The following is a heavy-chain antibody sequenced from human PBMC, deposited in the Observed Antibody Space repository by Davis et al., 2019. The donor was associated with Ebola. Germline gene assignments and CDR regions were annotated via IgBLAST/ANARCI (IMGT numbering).Heavy chain of an antibody. J-gene: IGHJ4*01. CDR2: TYYRSRWFT. CDR1: GDSVSNSGAA. CDR3: TRALRD. Sequence: PSETLSLTCAIFGDSVSNSGAAYNWIRQSPSRGLEWLGRTYYRSRWFTDYEISLKSRMIINADTSKNQFSLQLNSVTPDDTAIYYCTRALRDWGPGTLVTVSS. V-gene: IGHV6-1*01. D-gene: IGHD2-21*01.